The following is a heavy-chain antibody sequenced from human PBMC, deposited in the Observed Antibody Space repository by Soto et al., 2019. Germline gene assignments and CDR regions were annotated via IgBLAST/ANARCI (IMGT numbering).Heavy chain of an antibody. CDR1: GYTFTSYA. J-gene: IGHJ3*02. CDR2: INAGNGNR. Sequence: QVQLVQSGAEVKKPGASVKVSCKASGYTFTSYAMHWVRQAPGQRLEWMGWINAGNGNRKYSQKFQGRVTITRDTSASTAYMELSSLRSEDTAFYYCARDIAFDIWGQGTMVTVSS. CDR3: ARDIAFDI. V-gene: IGHV1-3*01.